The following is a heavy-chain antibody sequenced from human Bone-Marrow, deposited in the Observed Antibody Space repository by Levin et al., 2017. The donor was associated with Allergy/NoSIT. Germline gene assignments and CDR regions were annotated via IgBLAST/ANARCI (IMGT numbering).Heavy chain of an antibody. CDR2: ISYDGSNK. Sequence: LSLTCAASGFTFSSSAMHWVRQAPGKGLEWVAVISYDGSNKYYADSVKGRFTISRDNSKNTLYLQMNSLRAEDTAVYYCARAHYGSGSYYNVFNYYYYMDVWGKGTTVTVSS. CDR1: GFTFSSSA. CDR3: ARAHYGSGSYYNVFNYYYYMDV. D-gene: IGHD3-10*01. J-gene: IGHJ6*03. V-gene: IGHV3-30-3*01.